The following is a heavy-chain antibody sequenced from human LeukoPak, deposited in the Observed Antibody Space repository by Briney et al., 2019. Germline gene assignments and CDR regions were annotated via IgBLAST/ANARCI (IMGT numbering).Heavy chain of an antibody. Sequence: PSETLSLTCAVYGGSFSGYYWSWIRQPPGKGLEWIGEVNHSGSTNYNPSLKSRVTISVDTSKNQFSLKLSSVTAAGTAVYYCAPWGDVLRYFDWYHWFDPWGQGTLVTVSS. CDR1: GGSFSGYY. D-gene: IGHD3-9*01. J-gene: IGHJ5*02. CDR2: VNHSGST. CDR3: APWGDVLRYFDWYHWFDP. V-gene: IGHV4-34*01.